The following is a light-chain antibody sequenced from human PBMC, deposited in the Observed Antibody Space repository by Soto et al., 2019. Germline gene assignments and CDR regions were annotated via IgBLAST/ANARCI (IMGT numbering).Light chain of an antibody. Sequence: EIVITQSPATLSVSPGERATLSCRASQSVSSNLAWYPQKPGQAPRLPIYGASTRETGIPARFSGSGAGTECTRTISSLQSEDVEVDYCQQYHNWPITFGQGTRLENK. CDR3: QQYHNWPIT. V-gene: IGKV3-15*01. J-gene: IGKJ5*01. CDR1: QSVSSN. CDR2: GAS.